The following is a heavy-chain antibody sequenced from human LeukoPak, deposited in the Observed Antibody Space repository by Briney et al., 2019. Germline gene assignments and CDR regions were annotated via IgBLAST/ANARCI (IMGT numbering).Heavy chain of an antibody. D-gene: IGHD1-26*01. CDR2: ISWNSGSI. Sequence: PGRSLRLSCAASGFTFDDYAMHWVRQAPGKGLEWVSGISWNSGSIGYADSVKGRFTISRDNAKNSLYLQMNSLRAEDMALYYCARVRGAAATNAFDIWGQGTMVTVSS. CDR3: ARVRGAAATNAFDI. J-gene: IGHJ3*02. CDR1: GFTFDDYA. V-gene: IGHV3-9*03.